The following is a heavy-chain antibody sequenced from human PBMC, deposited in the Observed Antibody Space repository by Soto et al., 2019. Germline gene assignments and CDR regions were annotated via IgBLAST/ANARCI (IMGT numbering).Heavy chain of an antibody. D-gene: IGHD2-21*01. Sequence: SETLSLTCTVSGGSISSYYWSWIRQPPGKGLEWIGYIYYSGSTDYNPSLKSRVTISLDRSKNQFSPKLTSVTAADSAVYYCARGGDYYFDSWGQGTLVTGSS. CDR1: GGSISSYY. V-gene: IGHV4-59*12. CDR3: ARGGDYYFDS. J-gene: IGHJ4*02. CDR2: IYYSGST.